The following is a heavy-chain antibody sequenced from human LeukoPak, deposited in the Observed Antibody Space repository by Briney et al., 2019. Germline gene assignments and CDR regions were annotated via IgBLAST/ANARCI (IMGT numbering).Heavy chain of an antibody. CDR3: ARDPSSGWYLKGWFDP. Sequence: GGSLRLSCAASGFTFSSYGMSWVRQAPGKGLEWVSAMSGDGATTYYADSVKGRFTISRDNAKNSLYLQMNSLRAEDTAVYYCARDPSSGWYLKGWFDPWGQGTLVTVSS. D-gene: IGHD6-19*01. CDR2: MSGDGATT. V-gene: IGHV3-23*01. J-gene: IGHJ5*02. CDR1: GFTFSSYG.